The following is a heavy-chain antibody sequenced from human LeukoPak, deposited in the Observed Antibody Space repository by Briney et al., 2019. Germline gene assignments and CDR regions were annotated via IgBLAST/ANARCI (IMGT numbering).Heavy chain of an antibody. V-gene: IGHV3-23*01. CDR3: AKDLGRYRNNYFDY. Sequence: GGSLRLSCAASGFTFNSYAMSWVRQAPEKGLEWVATISGSGGGTYYADPVKGRFTISRDDSKNTLYLQMNSLRAEDTAVYYCAKDLGRYRNNYFDYWGQGTLVTVSS. D-gene: IGHD1-26*01. CDR2: ISGSGGGT. CDR1: GFTFNSYA. J-gene: IGHJ4*02.